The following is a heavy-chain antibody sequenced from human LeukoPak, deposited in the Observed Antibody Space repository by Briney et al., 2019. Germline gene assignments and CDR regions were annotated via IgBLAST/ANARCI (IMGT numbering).Heavy chain of an antibody. J-gene: IGHJ4*02. CDR2: IRAYNGNT. Sequence: ASVKVSCKASGYTFTSCGISWVRQAPGQGLEWMGWIRAYNGNTNYVQKLQGRVTMTTDTSTSTAYMELRSLRSDDTAVYYCARDLDGSGSYYTDYWGQGTLVTVSS. V-gene: IGHV1-18*01. D-gene: IGHD3-10*01. CDR3: ARDLDGSGSYYTDY. CDR1: GYTFTSCG.